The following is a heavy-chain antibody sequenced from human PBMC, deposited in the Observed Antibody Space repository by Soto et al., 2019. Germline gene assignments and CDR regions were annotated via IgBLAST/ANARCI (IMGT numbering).Heavy chain of an antibody. J-gene: IGHJ4*02. Sequence: GGSLRLSCAASGFTSSNAWMSWVRQAPGKGLEWVGRIKSKTDGGTTDYAAPVKGRFTISRDDSKNTLYLQMNSLKTEDTAVYYCTTELYDFWSGYYPIFDYWGQGTLVTVSS. D-gene: IGHD3-3*01. CDR3: TTELYDFWSGYYPIFDY. CDR2: IKSKTDGGTT. V-gene: IGHV3-15*01. CDR1: GFTSSNAW.